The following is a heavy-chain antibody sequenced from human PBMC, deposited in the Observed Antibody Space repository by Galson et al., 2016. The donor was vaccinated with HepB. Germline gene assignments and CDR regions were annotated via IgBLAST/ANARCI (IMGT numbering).Heavy chain of an antibody. Sequence: CAISGDSVSSNSAAWNWIRQSPSRGLEWLGRTYYRSKWYNDYAESVKSRITINPDTSKNQFSLQLNSVTPEDTAVYYCARVVGRGVYDGRFDSWGRGTLVTVS. CDR1: GDSVSSNSAA. J-gene: IGHJ4*02. CDR3: ARVVGRGVYDGRFDS. D-gene: IGHD5/OR15-5a*01. V-gene: IGHV6-1*01. CDR2: TYYRSKWYN.